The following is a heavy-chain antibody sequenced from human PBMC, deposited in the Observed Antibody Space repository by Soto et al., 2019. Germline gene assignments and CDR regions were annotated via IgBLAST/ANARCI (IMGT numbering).Heavy chain of an antibody. J-gene: IGHJ3*02. CDR1: GINFSDHF. CDR2: ISGSGTTI. Sequence: GGSLRLSCATSGINFSDHFMAWIRLSPGKGLEWIAYISGSGTTIYYADSVRGRFTISRDNANDSLYLQMNSLRAEDTAVYYCARDGRYKTPYDGFDTWGQGTMVTVSS. D-gene: IGHD1-26*01. V-gene: IGHV3-11*01. CDR3: ARDGRYKTPYDGFDT.